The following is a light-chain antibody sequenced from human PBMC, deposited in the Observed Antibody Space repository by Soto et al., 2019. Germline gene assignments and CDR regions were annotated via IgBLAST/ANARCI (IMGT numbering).Light chain of an antibody. CDR2: DVS. J-gene: IGLJ2*01. CDR1: SSDVGGYNY. V-gene: IGLV2-14*03. CDR3: SSYTSSSTLVV. Sequence: QSVLTHPASVSGSPGQSITISCTGTSSDVGGYNYVSWYQQHPGKAPKLMIYDVSNRPSGVSNRFSGSKPGNTASLTISGLQAEYEADYYCSSYTSSSTLVVFGGGTKLTVL.